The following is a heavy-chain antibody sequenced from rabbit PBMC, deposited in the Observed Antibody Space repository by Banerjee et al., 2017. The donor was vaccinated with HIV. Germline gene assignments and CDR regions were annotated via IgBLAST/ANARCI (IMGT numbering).Heavy chain of an antibody. CDR3: ARDSGTSFSSYGMDL. J-gene: IGHJ6*01. Sequence: QEQLVESGGGLVQPEGSLTLTCTASGFSFSSSYWIYWVRQAPGKGLEWIACIDAGNGGECYASWVNGRFTISKTSSTTVTLQMTSLTAADTATYFCARDSGTSFSSYGMDLWGPGTLVPS. CDR1: GFSFSSSYW. CDR2: IDAGNGGE. V-gene: IGHV1S45*01. D-gene: IGHD8-1*01.